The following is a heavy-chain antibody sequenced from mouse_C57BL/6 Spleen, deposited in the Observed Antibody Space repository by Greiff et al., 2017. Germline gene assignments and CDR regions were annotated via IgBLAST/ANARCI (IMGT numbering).Heavy chain of an antibody. CDR1: GYTFTSYW. CDR2: IDPSDSET. D-gene: IGHD2-4*01. V-gene: IGHV1-52*01. CDR3: ARSTMITGGYFDV. J-gene: IGHJ1*03. Sequence: QVQLQQPGAELVRPGSSVKLSCKASGYTFTSYWMHWVKQRPIQGLEWIGNIDPSDSETHYNQKFKDKATLTLDKSYSTAYMQLSSLTSEDSAVYYCARSTMITGGYFDVWGTGTTVTVSS.